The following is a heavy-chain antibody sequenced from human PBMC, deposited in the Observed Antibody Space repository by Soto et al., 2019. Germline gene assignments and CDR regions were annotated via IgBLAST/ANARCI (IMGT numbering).Heavy chain of an antibody. CDR2: ISYDGSNK. Sequence: ESGGGVVQPGRSLRLSCAASGFTFSSYAMHWVRQAPGKGLEWVAVISYDGSNKYYADSVKGRFTISRDNSKNTLYLQMNSLRAEDTAVYYCARGDYGSGSYYNYWGQGTLVTVSS. J-gene: IGHJ4*02. D-gene: IGHD3-10*01. V-gene: IGHV3-30-3*01. CDR3: ARGDYGSGSYYNY. CDR1: GFTFSSYA.